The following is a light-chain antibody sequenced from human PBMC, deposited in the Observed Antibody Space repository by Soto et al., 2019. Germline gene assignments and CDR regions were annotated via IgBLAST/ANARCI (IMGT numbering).Light chain of an antibody. CDR1: SSDVGSYNF. Sequence: QSALTQPASVSGSPGLPITISCTGTSSDVGSYNFVSWYQQHPGKAPKVLIYEGSQRPSGISSRFSGSKSGNTASLTISGVQAEDEADYYCSSYAGGSTMIFGGGTKLTVL. J-gene: IGLJ2*01. CDR3: SSYAGGSTMI. CDR2: EGS. V-gene: IGLV2-23*01.